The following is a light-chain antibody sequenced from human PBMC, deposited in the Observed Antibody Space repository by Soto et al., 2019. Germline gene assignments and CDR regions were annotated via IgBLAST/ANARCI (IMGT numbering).Light chain of an antibody. CDR2: DAS. V-gene: IGKV3-11*01. Sequence: EVVMTQSPATLSVSPGEGATLSCRASQGIGDTLAWYQHKPGQTPRLLIYDASNRATGIPARFSGSGSGTDFTLTISSLEPEDFAVYYCQQRSNWPLTLGQGTRLEIK. J-gene: IGKJ5*01. CDR1: QGIGDT. CDR3: QQRSNWPLT.